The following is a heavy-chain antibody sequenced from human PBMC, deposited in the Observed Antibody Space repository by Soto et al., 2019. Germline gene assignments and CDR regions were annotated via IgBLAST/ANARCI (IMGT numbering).Heavy chain of an antibody. Sequence: SETLSLTCTVSGGSVSSADYYWSWVRQPPGKGLEWIGYIYYSGTTYYNPSLESRLSISLDTSKNQFSLRLSSVTAADTAVYYCAREYCSGGSCLFDYWGQGTLVTVS. CDR2: IYYSGTT. CDR1: GGSVSSADYY. J-gene: IGHJ4*02. V-gene: IGHV4-30-4*01. CDR3: AREYCSGGSCLFDY. D-gene: IGHD2-15*01.